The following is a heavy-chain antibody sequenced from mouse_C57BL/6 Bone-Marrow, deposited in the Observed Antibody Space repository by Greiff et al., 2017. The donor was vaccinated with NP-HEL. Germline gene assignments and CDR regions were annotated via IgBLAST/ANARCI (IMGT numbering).Heavy chain of an antibody. V-gene: IGHV2-2*01. Sequence: QVQLKESGPGLVQPSQSLSITCTVSGFSLTSYGVHWVRQSPGKGLEWLGVICSGGSTDYNAAFISRLSISKDNSKSQVFFKMNSLQADDTAIYYCARALYYPGYFDVWGTGTTVTVSS. CDR1: GFSLTSYG. CDR3: ARALYYPGYFDV. J-gene: IGHJ1*03. D-gene: IGHD1-1*01. CDR2: ICSGGST.